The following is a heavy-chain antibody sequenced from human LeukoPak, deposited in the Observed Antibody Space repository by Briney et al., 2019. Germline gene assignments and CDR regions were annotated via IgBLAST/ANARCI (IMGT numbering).Heavy chain of an antibody. V-gene: IGHV3-33*01. J-gene: IGHJ3*02. CDR1: GFTFSSYG. D-gene: IGHD3-10*01. CDR2: IWYDGSNK. CDR3: ARDLYYYGSGSYPSI. Sequence: PGGSLRLSCAASGFTFSSYGMHWVRQAPGKGLEWVAVIWYDGSNKYYADSVEGRFTISRDNSKNTLYLQMNSLRAEDTAVYYCARDLYYYGSGSYPSIWGQGTMVIVSS.